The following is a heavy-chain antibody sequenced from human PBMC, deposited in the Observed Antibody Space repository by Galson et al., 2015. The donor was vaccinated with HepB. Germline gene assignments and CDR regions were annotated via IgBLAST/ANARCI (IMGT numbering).Heavy chain of an antibody. V-gene: IGHV3-21*01. CDR1: GFTFSSYS. Sequence: SLRLSCAASGFTFSSYSMNWVRQAPGKGLEWVSSISSSSSYIYYADSVKGRFTISRDNAKNSLYLQMNSLRAEDTAVYYCAREAGYSTSPGYWGQGTLVIASS. CDR3: AREAGYSTSPGY. J-gene: IGHJ4*02. CDR2: ISSSSSYI. D-gene: IGHD6-13*01.